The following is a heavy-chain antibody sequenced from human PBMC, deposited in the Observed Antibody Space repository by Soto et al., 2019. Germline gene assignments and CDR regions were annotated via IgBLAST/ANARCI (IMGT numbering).Heavy chain of an antibody. CDR3: ARLYGSGSPGFDY. Sequence: QITLKESGPTLVKPTQTLTLTCTFSGFSLTTTTMGVGWIRQPPGKALEWLAVIFWDDDKRYSPSLKTRLTITQDTSKHQVVLTMSNMDPVDTATYYCARLYGSGSPGFDYWGQGTLVTVSS. D-gene: IGHD3-10*01. J-gene: IGHJ4*02. CDR1: GFSLTTTTMG. V-gene: IGHV2-5*02. CDR2: IFWDDDK.